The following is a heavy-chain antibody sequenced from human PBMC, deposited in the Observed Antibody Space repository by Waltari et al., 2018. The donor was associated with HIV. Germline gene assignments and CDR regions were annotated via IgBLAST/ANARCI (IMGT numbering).Heavy chain of an antibody. CDR3: AREIAVARGAFDI. J-gene: IGHJ3*02. V-gene: IGHV4-34*01. D-gene: IGHD6-19*01. Sequence: QVQLQQWGAGLLKPSETLSLTCAVYGGSFSGYYWSWIRQPPGKGLEWIGEIDRRGRTNYNPSLKSRVSISVDTSKNQFSLNLSSVTAADTAVYYCAREIAVARGAFDIWGQGTMVTVSS. CDR2: IDRRGRT. CDR1: GGSFSGYY.